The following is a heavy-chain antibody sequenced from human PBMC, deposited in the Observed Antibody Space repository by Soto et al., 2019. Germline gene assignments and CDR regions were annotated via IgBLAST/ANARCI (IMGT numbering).Heavy chain of an antibody. CDR3: AKSPGAKWFGELLSRAYFDY. J-gene: IGHJ4*02. D-gene: IGHD3-10*01. Sequence: GSLRLSCAASGFTFSSYAMSWVRQAPGKGLEWVSAISGSGGSTYYADSVKGRFTISRDNSKNTLYLQMNSLRAEDTAVYYCAKSPGAKWFGELLSRAYFDYWGQGTLVTVSS. V-gene: IGHV3-23*01. CDR2: ISGSGGST. CDR1: GFTFSSYA.